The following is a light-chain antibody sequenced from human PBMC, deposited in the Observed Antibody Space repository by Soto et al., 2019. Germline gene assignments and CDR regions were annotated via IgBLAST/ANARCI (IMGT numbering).Light chain of an antibody. CDR3: HQYNNWPTWT. J-gene: IGKJ1*01. V-gene: IGKV3-15*01. CDR1: QRVSSN. Sequence: EIVITQSPGTLSVSPVPGPTVSCRPIQRVSSNLAWYQQKPGQAPRLLIYGASTRATGIPARFSGSGSGTEFTLTISSLKSEDYAVYYCHQYNNWPTWTFGQGTKVDIK. CDR2: GAS.